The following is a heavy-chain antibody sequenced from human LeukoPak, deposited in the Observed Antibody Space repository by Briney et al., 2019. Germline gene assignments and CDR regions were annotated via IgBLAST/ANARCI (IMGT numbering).Heavy chain of an antibody. J-gene: IGHJ4*02. Sequence: GGSLRLSCAASGFAFTNAWMNWVRQAPGKGLEWVGRIKSKTDGGTADYAAPVKGRFTISRDDSKNTLYLQMNSLKAEDTAVYYCTTADSSGRFLIDYWGQGTLVTVSS. D-gene: IGHD3-22*01. CDR3: TTADSSGRFLIDY. V-gene: IGHV3-15*07. CDR1: GFAFTNAW. CDR2: IKSKTDGGTA.